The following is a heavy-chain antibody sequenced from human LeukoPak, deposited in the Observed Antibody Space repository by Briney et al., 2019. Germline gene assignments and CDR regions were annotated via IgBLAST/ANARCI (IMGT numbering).Heavy chain of an antibody. Sequence: SETLSLTCAVSGGSISSSNWWSWVRQPPGKGLEWIGEIYHSGSTNYNPSLKSRVTISVDKSKNQFSLKLSSVTAADTAVYYCARVYGSGSFYYYYMDVWGKGTTVTVSS. D-gene: IGHD3-10*01. CDR1: GGSISSSNW. V-gene: IGHV4-4*02. CDR3: ARVYGSGSFYYYYMDV. J-gene: IGHJ6*03. CDR2: IYHSGST.